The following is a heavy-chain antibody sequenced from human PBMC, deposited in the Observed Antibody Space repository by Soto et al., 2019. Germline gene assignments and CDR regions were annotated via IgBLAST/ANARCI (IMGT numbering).Heavy chain of an antibody. CDR2: ISYDGSDK. CDR1: GFTFNNSG. D-gene: IGHD5-12*01. Sequence: GGSLRLSCRVSGFTFNNSGMHWVRQAPGKGLEWMAVISYDGSDKYYADSVKGRVIISRDNSKNTLNLEMNSLRAEDTAIYYCVKDRVPGAYGNYYGMEVWGQGTTVTVSS. J-gene: IGHJ6*02. V-gene: IGHV3-30*18. CDR3: VKDRVPGAYGNYYGMEV.